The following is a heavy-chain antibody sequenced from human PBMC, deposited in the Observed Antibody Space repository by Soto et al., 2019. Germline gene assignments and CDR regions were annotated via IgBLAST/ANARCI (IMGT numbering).Heavy chain of an antibody. V-gene: IGHV1-18*01. Sequence: QVHLVQSGAEVKKPGASVKVSCKASGYTFTNYDINWVRQAPGQGLEWMGWISTYTGNTNYAQKLQGRVTMTTDTSTSTAYMELRSLRSDDTAVYYCASGYYYGSGRPTPGGMDVWGHGTTATVSS. J-gene: IGHJ6*02. CDR1: GYTFTNYD. CDR3: ASGYYYGSGRPTPGGMDV. D-gene: IGHD3-10*01. CDR2: ISTYTGNT.